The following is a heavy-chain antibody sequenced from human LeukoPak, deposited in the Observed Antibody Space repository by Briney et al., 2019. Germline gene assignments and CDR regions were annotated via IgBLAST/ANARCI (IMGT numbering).Heavy chain of an antibody. CDR3: SRGEVDGPDFDY. D-gene: IGHD1-26*01. CDR2: INPNNGGT. Sequence: RASVKVSCKASGYTFTGYYMHWVRQAPGQGLEWMGWINPNNGGTSYAQKFQGRVTMTRDTPTSTAYMELSRLTSDDMAVYYCSRGEVDGPDFDYWGQGTLVTVSS. CDR1: GYTFTGYY. V-gene: IGHV1-2*02. J-gene: IGHJ4*02.